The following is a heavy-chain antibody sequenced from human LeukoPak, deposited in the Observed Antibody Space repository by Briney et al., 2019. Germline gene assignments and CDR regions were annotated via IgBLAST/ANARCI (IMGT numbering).Heavy chain of an antibody. CDR3: ARGTRDGYTTNWFDP. CDR1: GFIFSTYS. D-gene: IGHD5-24*01. CDR2: ISSSSYI. J-gene: IGHJ5*02. V-gene: IGHV3-21*01. Sequence: GGSLRLSCAASGFIFSTYSMNWVRQAPGKGLEWVSSISSSSYIYYADSVKGRFTISRDNAKNSLYLLMNSLRDEDTAVYYCARGTRDGYTTNWFDPWGQGTLVTVSS.